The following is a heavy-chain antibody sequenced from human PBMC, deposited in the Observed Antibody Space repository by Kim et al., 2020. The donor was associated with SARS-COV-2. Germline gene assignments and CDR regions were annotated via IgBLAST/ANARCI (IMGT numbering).Heavy chain of an antibody. D-gene: IGHD1-26*01. Sequence: GGSLRLSCAASGFTFSSYAMSWVRQAPGKGLEWVSAISGSGGSTYYADSVKGRFTISRDNSKNTLYLQMNSLRAEDTAVYYCAKFIEKNSGSYYYGMDVWGQGTTVTVSS. J-gene: IGHJ6*02. CDR1: GFTFSSYA. CDR3: AKFIEKNSGSYYYGMDV. V-gene: IGHV3-23*01. CDR2: ISGSGGST.